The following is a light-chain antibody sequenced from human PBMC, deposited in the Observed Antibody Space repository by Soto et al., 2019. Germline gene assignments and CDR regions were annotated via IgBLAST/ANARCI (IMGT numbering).Light chain of an antibody. Sequence: DIPLTQSPSFLSASVGDRVTITCRASQGISTYLAWYQQKPGKAPKLLIHTASTLQSGVPSRFSGSGSGTEFTLTISSLQPEDFASYYCQHRHSYPITFGQGTRLEI. V-gene: IGKV1-9*01. CDR2: TAS. J-gene: IGKJ5*01. CDR1: QGISTY. CDR3: QHRHSYPIT.